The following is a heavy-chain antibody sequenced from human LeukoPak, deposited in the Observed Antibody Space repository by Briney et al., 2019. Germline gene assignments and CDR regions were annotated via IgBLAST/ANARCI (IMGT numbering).Heavy chain of an antibody. Sequence: PSETLSLTCTVSGGSISSGGYYWSWIRQHPGKGLEWIGYIYYSGSTYYNPSLKSRVTISVDTSKNQFSLKLSSVTAADTAVYYCARNVDTAMVGGCYFDYWGQGTLVTVSS. D-gene: IGHD5-18*01. V-gene: IGHV4-31*03. CDR3: ARNVDTAMVGGCYFDY. CDR1: GGSISSGGYY. J-gene: IGHJ4*02. CDR2: IYYSGST.